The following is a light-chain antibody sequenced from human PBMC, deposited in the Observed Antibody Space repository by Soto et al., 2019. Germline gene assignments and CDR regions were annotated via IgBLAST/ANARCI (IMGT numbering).Light chain of an antibody. CDR1: SSDVGSCNC. V-gene: IGLV2-23*02. Sequence: ALTQPASVSGSPGQSITISCTGTSSDVGSCNCVSWYQQHPGKAPTLIIYEVNKRPSGVSNRFSGSKSGNTASLTISGLQAEDEADYYCCSSVGSPNWVFGGGTKLTVL. CDR2: EVN. CDR3: CSSVGSPNWV. J-gene: IGLJ3*02.